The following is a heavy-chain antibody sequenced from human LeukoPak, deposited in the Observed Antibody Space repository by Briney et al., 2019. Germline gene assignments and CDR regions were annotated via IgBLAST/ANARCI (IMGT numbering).Heavy chain of an antibody. CDR1: GFTVITYG. D-gene: IGHD3-10*02. Sequence: GGSLRLSCAASGFTVITYGMHWVRQAPGKGLEWVAFIQYDGSDKYYADSVKGRFTISRDNAKNSLYLQMNSLRAEDTAVYYCAELGITMIGGVWGKGTTVTISS. V-gene: IGHV3-30*02. CDR2: IQYDGSDK. CDR3: AELGITMIGGV. J-gene: IGHJ6*04.